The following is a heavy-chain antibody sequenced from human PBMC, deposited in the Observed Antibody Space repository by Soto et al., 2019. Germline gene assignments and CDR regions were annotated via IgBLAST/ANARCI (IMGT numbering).Heavy chain of an antibody. Sequence: QVQLVQSGAEVKKPGASVKVSCKASGYTFTSYAMHWVRQAPGQRLEWMGWINAGNGNTKYSQKFQGRVTITRDTSASTAYMELSSLRSEDTAVYYCARQGTYDYIWGSYRAYYYYYMDVWGKGTTVTVSS. J-gene: IGHJ6*03. CDR3: ARQGTYDYIWGSYRAYYYYYMDV. CDR1: GYTFTSYA. V-gene: IGHV1-3*01. CDR2: INAGNGNT. D-gene: IGHD3-16*02.